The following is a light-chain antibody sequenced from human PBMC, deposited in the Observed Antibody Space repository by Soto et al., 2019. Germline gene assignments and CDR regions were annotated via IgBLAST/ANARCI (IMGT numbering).Light chain of an antibody. CDR1: QSVGGS. J-gene: IGKJ1*01. CDR3: QQYNNWWT. CDR2: HTS. Sequence: ETVLTQSPGTPSLSPGERATLSCRASQSVGGSLAWYQQRPGQAPRLLVYHTSNRATGIPARFSGNGSGTEFPLTIRSMQSEDFAVDDCQQYNNWWTFRQGTKVDIK. V-gene: IGKV3D-15*01.